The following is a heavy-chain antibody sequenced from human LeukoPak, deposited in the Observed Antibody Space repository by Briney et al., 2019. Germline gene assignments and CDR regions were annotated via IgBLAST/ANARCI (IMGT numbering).Heavy chain of an antibody. V-gene: IGHV4-34*01. CDR1: GGSFSGYY. CDR2: INHSGRT. J-gene: IGHJ4*02. CDR3: ARGMVVAAYTFDY. Sequence: SETLSLTCAVYGGSFSGYYWSWIRQPPGKGLEWIEEINHSGRTNYNPSLKSRVTISVDTSKNQFSLKRSSVTAADTAVYYCARGMVVAAYTFDYWGQGTLVTVSS. D-gene: IGHD2-15*01.